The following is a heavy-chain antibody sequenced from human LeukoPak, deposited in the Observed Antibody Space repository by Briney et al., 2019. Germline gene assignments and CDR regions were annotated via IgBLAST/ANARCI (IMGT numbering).Heavy chain of an antibody. CDR3: ARHNPVVPAAMGWASYFDY. Sequence: SETLSLTCAVYGGSFSGYYWSWIRQPPGKGLEWIGEINHSGSTNYNPSLKSRVTISVDTSKNQFSLKLSSVTAADTAVYYCARHNPVVPAAMGWASYFDYWGQGTLVTVSS. D-gene: IGHD2-2*01. V-gene: IGHV4-34*01. CDR2: INHSGST. J-gene: IGHJ4*02. CDR1: GGSFSGYY.